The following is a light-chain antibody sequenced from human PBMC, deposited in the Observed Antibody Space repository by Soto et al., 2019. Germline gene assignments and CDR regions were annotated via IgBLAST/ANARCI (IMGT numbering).Light chain of an antibody. J-gene: IGKJ1*01. Sequence: DIQMTQSPSSLSASVGDRVTITCRASQSISNYLSWYQQIPGKAPKLLIYAASTLRSGVSSRFSGSGSGTDFTLNISSLQPEAFATYYCQQSYSTPWTFGQGTKVEIK. V-gene: IGKV1-39*01. CDR2: AAS. CDR3: QQSYSTPWT. CDR1: QSISNY.